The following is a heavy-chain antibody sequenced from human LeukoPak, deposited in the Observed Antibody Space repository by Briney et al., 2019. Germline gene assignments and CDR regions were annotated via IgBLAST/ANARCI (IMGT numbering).Heavy chain of an antibody. CDR3: ARRGSYYYGSGSYWAKSYYFDY. CDR2: IYYSGST. D-gene: IGHD3-10*01. J-gene: IGHJ4*02. Sequence: SETLSLTCTVSGGSISSSSYYWGWIRQPPGKGLEWIGSIYYSGSTYYNPSLKSRVTISVDTSKNQFSLKLSSVTAADTAVYYCARRGSYYYGSGSYWAKSYYFDYWGQGTLVTVSS. CDR1: GGSISSSSYY. V-gene: IGHV4-39*07.